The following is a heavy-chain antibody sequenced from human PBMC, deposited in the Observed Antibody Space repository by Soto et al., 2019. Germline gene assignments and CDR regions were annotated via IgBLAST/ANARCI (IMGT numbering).Heavy chain of an antibody. D-gene: IGHD5-12*01. J-gene: IGHJ6*02. CDR3: ARDRNVDIVATGYYYYGMDV. CDR2: ISSDGSNK. CDR1: GFTFSSYA. V-gene: IGHV3-30-3*01. Sequence: GGSLRLSCAASGFTFSSYAMHWVRQAPGKGLEWVAVISSDGSNKYQADSVKGRYTISRDNSENTLYLQMNSLRAEDTAVYYCARDRNVDIVATGYYYYGMDVWGQGTTVTVSS.